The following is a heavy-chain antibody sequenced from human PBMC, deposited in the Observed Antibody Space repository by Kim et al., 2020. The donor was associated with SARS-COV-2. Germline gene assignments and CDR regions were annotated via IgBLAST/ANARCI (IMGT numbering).Heavy chain of an antibody. J-gene: IGHJ5*02. D-gene: IGHD3-22*01. CDR2: INPNSGGT. V-gene: IGHV1-2*02. CDR1: GYTFTGYY. Sequence: ASVKVSCKASGYTFTGYYMHWVRQAPGQGLEWMGWINPNSGGTNYAQKFQGRVTMTRYTSISTAYMELSRLRSDDTAVYYCARGFYYGGTVNLDPWGQGTLVTVSS. CDR3: ARGFYYGGTVNLDP.